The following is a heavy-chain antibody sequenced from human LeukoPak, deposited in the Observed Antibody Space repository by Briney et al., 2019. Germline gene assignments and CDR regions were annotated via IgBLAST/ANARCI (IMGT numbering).Heavy chain of an antibody. J-gene: IGHJ4*02. CDR2: ISYDGRDQ. V-gene: IGHV3-30-3*01. Sequence: GGSLRLSCAASGFTFSSYAMHWVRQAPGKGGLEWVTMISYDGRDQYYADSVKGRFTISRDDSKNTLFLQMNSLRVEDTAMYHCARIGLGVSFGSGFDYWGQGTLVTVTS. CDR1: GFTFSSYA. D-gene: IGHD3-10*01. CDR3: ARIGLGVSFGSGFDY.